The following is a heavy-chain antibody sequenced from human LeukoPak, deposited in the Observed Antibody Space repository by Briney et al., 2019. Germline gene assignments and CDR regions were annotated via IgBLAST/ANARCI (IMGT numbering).Heavy chain of an antibody. J-gene: IGHJ5*02. CDR2: IYYSGST. V-gene: IGHV4-30-4*08. CDR3: ARGDYYDSSGYYYH. CDR1: GGSISSGDYY. D-gene: IGHD3-22*01. Sequence: PSQTLSLTCTVSGGSISSGDYYWSWIRQPPGKGLEWIGFIYYSGSTSYNPSLKSRVTISLDTSKNYFSLKLTSVTAADTAMYYCARGDYYDSSGYYYHWGQGTPVTVSS.